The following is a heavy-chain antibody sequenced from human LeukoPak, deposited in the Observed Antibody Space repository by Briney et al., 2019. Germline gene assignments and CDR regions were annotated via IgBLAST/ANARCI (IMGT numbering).Heavy chain of an antibody. CDR1: GYTFTGYY. J-gene: IGHJ5*02. D-gene: IGHD5-18*01. CDR2: INPNSGGT. Sequence: ASVKVSCKASGYTFTGYYMHWVRQAPGQGLEWMRWINPNSGGTNYAQKFQGRVTMTRDTSISTAYMELSRLRSDDTAVYYCARDYADTAMVNSPVSRWGWFDPWGQGTLVTVSS. V-gene: IGHV1-2*02. CDR3: ARDYADTAMVNSPVSRWGWFDP.